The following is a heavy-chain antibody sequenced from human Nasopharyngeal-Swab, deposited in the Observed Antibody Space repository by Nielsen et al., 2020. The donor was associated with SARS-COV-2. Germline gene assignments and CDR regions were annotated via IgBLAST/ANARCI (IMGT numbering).Heavy chain of an antibody. CDR2: FDPEDGET. CDR3: ATGFLDPPYYYGMDV. J-gene: IGHJ6*02. V-gene: IGHV1-24*01. CDR1: GYTLTELS. Sequence: ASVKVSCKVSGYTLTELSMHWVRQAPGKGLEWMGGFDPEDGETIYAQKFQGRVTITADKSTSTAYMELSSLRSEDTAVYYCATGFLDPPYYYGMDVWGQGTTVTVSS.